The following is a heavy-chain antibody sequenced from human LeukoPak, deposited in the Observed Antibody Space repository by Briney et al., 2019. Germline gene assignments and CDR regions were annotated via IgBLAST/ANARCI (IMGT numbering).Heavy chain of an antibody. J-gene: IGHJ6*02. Sequence: PGGSLRLSCAASGFTVSSNYMSWVRQAPGKGLEWVSVIYSGGSTYYADSVKGRFTISRDNSKNTLYLQMNSLRAEDTAVYYCARDSGNYPPYYYGMDVWGQGTTVTVSS. CDR2: IYSGGST. CDR1: GFTVSSNY. V-gene: IGHV3-53*01. CDR3: ARDSGNYPPYYYGMDV. D-gene: IGHD4-11*01.